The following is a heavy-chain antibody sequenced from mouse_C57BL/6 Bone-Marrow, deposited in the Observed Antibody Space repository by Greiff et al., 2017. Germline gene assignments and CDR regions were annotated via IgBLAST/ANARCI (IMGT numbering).Heavy chain of an antibody. CDR2: ISYDGSN. Sequence: EVHLVESGPGLVKPSQSLSLTCSVTGYSITSGYYWNWIRQFPGNKLEWMGYISYDGSNNYNPSLKNRISITRDTSKNQFFLKLNSVTTEDTATYYCARDRRGYGSSSYYFDYWGQGPTLTVSS. CDR1: GYSITSGYY. D-gene: IGHD1-1*01. J-gene: IGHJ2*01. V-gene: IGHV3-6*01. CDR3: ARDRRGYGSSSYYFDY.